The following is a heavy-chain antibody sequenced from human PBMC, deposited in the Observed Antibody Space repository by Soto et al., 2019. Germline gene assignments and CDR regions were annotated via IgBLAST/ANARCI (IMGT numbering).Heavy chain of an antibody. CDR1: GYTFTSYY. D-gene: IGHD4-17*01. Sequence: GASVKVSCKASGYTFTSYYMHWVRQAPGQGLEWMGIINPSGGSTSYAQKFQGRVTMTRDTSTSTVYMELSSLRSEDTAVYYCARDESDYGGNGQFDYWGQGTLVPVSS. CDR3: ARDESDYGGNGQFDY. CDR2: INPSGGST. V-gene: IGHV1-46*01. J-gene: IGHJ4*02.